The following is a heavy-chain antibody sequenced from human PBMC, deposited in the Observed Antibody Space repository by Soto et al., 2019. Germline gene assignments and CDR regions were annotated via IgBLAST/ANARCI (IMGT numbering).Heavy chain of an antibody. V-gene: IGHV1-46*02. CDR2: INPSGGST. D-gene: IGHD6-19*01. CDR1: GFTLNNFY. J-gene: IGHJ4*02. Sequence: VKVSCKLSGFTLNNFYLHWVRQAPGQGLDWTGIINPSGGSTSYAQKVLCRVTMTRDTAKSIVYMGLSRLTFDDTDIYFGAYLSSSGDRSCLGYWERGTRVT. CDR3: AYLSSSGDRSCLGY.